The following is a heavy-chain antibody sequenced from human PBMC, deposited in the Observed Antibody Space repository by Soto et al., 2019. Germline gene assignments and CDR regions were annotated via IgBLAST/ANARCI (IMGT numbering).Heavy chain of an antibody. CDR1: GFTFSTYV. Sequence: QVQLVESGGGVVQPGRSLRLSCAASGFTFSTYVMHWVRQAPGKGLEWVAAIWSDGSNKYYADSVKGRFTISRDNSKNTLYLQIRSLRVEETAGYYCAREGPQYYVDYWGQGTLVTVSS. J-gene: IGHJ4*02. CDR3: AREGPQYYVDY. CDR2: IWSDGSNK. V-gene: IGHV3-33*01.